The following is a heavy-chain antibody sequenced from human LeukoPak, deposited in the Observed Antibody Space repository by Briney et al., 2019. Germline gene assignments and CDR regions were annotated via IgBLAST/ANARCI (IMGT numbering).Heavy chain of an antibody. CDR2: ISDSGDST. CDR1: RFTFNNYA. V-gene: IGHV3-23*01. D-gene: IGHD5-18*01. CDR3: AQVGPRQFWFDAFDI. J-gene: IGHJ3*02. Sequence: GGSLRLSCAASRFTFNNYAMSWVRQAPGKGLEWVSLISDSGDSTSYADSVKGRFTISRDNSRNTLYLQMNSLRAEDTAVYYCAQVGPRQFWFDAFDIWGQGTMVTVSS.